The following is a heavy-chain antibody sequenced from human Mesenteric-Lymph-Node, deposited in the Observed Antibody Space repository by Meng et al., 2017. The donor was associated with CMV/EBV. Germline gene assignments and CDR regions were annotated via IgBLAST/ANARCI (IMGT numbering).Heavy chain of an antibody. V-gene: IGHV3-23*03. Sequence: GGSLRLSCAASGFTFSSYSMNWVRQSPGKGLEWVSYIYSAGPSTYYADSVKGRFTISRDNSKNTLYPQMNRLRAEDTAVYYCAKHASGSYYSFDYWGQGTLVTVSS. CDR3: AKHASGSYYSFDY. J-gene: IGHJ4*02. CDR1: GFTFSSYS. CDR2: IYSAGPST. D-gene: IGHD3-10*01.